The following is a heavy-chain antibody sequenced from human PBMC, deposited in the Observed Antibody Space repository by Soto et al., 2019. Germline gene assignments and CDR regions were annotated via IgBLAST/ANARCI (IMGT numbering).Heavy chain of an antibody. V-gene: IGHV4-31*03. Sequence: LQESGPGLVKPSQTLSLTCFVSGYSITAGGYYWSWIRHHPGKGLEWIGSFYSSGSIIYNPSLRSRVSISGDTSSNQFSMSLTCVTAADTARYYCARMYSSGSGWFHPWGQGTLVTVSS. D-gene: IGHD6-19*01. J-gene: IGHJ5*02. CDR2: FYSSGSI. CDR1: GYSITAGGYY. CDR3: ARMYSSGSGWFHP.